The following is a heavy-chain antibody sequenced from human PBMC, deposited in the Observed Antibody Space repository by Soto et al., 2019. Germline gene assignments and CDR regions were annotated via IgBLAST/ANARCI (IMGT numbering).Heavy chain of an antibody. CDR2: IYHSGST. V-gene: IGHV4-30-2*01. CDR3: AREKRTYYYDSSGPNDACDI. CDR1: GGSISSGGYS. Sequence: QLQLQESGAGLVKPSQTLSLTCAVSGGSISSGGYSWRWIRQPLGKGLAWIGYIYHSGSTYYNPSLNSRVTITVDRSKNQFCRKLSSVTAADTAVYYCAREKRTYYYDSSGPNDACDIWGQGTMVTVSS. D-gene: IGHD3-22*01. J-gene: IGHJ3*02.